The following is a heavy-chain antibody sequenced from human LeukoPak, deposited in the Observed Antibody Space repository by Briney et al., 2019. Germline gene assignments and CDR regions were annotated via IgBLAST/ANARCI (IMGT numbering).Heavy chain of an antibody. V-gene: IGHV4-59*08. CDR1: GGSISSYY. CDR3: ARPRRDGYINAFDI. D-gene: IGHD5-24*01. Sequence: PSETVSLTCTVSGGSISSYYWSWIRQPPGKGLEWIGYIYYSGSTNYNPSLKSRVTISVDTSKNQFSLKLSSVTAADTAVYYCARPRRDGYINAFDIWGQGTMVTVSS. J-gene: IGHJ3*02. CDR2: IYYSGST.